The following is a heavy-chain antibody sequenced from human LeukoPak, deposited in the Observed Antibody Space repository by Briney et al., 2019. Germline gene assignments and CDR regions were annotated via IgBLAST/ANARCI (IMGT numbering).Heavy chain of an antibody. CDR3: VRDFGGSRDY. CDR1: GFTFSSYS. Sequence: GGSLRLSCAASGFTFSSYSMNWVRQAPGKGPEWVSSISSSSSYIYYADSVKGRFTISRDNAKNTLYLQMDSLRAEDTAVYYCVRDFGGSRDYWGQGTLVIVSS. CDR2: ISSSSSYI. J-gene: IGHJ4*02. V-gene: IGHV3-21*01. D-gene: IGHD3-10*01.